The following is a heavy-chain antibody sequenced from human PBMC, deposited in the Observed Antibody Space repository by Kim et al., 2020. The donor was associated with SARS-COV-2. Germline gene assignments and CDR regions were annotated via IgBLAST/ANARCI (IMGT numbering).Heavy chain of an antibody. CDR3: ARAYSSSSRYFDY. J-gene: IGHJ4*02. D-gene: IGHD6-6*01. CDR1: GFTFSSYA. V-gene: IGHV3-30-3*01. Sequence: GGSLRLSCAASGFTFSSYAMHWVRQAPGKGLEWVAVISYDGSNKYYADSVKGRFTISRDNSKNTLYLQMNSLRAEDTAVYYCARAYSSSSRYFDYWGQGTLVTVSS. CDR2: ISYDGSNK.